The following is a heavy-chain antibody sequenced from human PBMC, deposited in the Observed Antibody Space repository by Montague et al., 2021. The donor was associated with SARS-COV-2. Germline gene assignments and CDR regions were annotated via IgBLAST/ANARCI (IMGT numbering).Heavy chain of an antibody. J-gene: IGHJ5*02. V-gene: IGHV3-23*01. D-gene: IGHD2-15*01. Sequence: SLSLSCAASGFTFSSYAMSWVRQAPGKGLEWVSAISGSGGSTYYADSVXGRFTISRDNSKNTLYLQMNSLRAEDTAVYYCAKRYCSGGSCYSGFDPWGQGTLVTVSS. CDR2: ISGSGGST. CDR3: AKRYCSGGSCYSGFDP. CDR1: GFTFSSYA.